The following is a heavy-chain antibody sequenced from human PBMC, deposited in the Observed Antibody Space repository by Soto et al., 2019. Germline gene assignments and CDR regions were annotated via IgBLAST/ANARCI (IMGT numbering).Heavy chain of an antibody. J-gene: IGHJ6*03. CDR3: AKVGAFRDYYYYYMDV. CDR1: GFTFSSYW. D-gene: IGHD3-16*01. V-gene: IGHV3-7*03. Sequence: GGSLRLSCAVSGFTFSSYWMSWVRQAPGKGLEWVANIKNDGSEKYYVDSVKGRFTISRDNAKNSLYLQMNSLRAEDTAVYYCAKVGAFRDYYYYYMDVWGKGTKVTVSS. CDR2: IKNDGSEK.